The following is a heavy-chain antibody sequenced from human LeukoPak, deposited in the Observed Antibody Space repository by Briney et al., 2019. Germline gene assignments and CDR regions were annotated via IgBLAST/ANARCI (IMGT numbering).Heavy chain of an antibody. D-gene: IGHD1-26*01. J-gene: IGHJ5*02. CDR2: IYYSGST. Sequence: SETLSLTCTVSGGSISSYYWSWIRQPPGKGLEWIGYIYYSGSTNYNPSLKSRVTISVDTSKSQFSLKLSSVTAADTAVYYCATQGSYYSGWFDPWGQGTLVTVSS. CDR3: ATQGSYYSGWFDP. V-gene: IGHV4-59*01. CDR1: GGSISSYY.